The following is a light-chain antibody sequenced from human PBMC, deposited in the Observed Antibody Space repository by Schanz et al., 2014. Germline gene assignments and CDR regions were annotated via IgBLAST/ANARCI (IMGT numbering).Light chain of an antibody. J-gene: IGLJ1*01. CDR1: SSNIGSNY. CDR2: RNN. Sequence: QSVLTQPPSASGTPGQRVTISCSGSSSNIGSNYVYWYQQLPGTAPKLLIYRNNQRPSGVPDRFSGSKSGTSASLAISGLHFDDEADYYCAAWDGSLIGYVFGTGTKLTVL. V-gene: IGLV1-47*01. CDR3: AAWDGSLIGYV.